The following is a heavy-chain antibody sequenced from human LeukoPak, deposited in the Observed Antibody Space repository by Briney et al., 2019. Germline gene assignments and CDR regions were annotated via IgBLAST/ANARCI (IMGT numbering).Heavy chain of an antibody. J-gene: IGHJ3*01. CDR2: VAGDVNLK. CDR3: VRGLGGL. CDR1: GFTLINHW. D-gene: IGHD3-16*01. Sequence: GGSLRLSCAASGFTLINHWMHWVRQAPGKGLVWISGVAGDVNLKTYEDSVKGRFTISRDNAKNTVYRQMNSLRDEDTAVFYCVRGLGGLWGQGTMVTVSS. V-gene: IGHV3-74*01.